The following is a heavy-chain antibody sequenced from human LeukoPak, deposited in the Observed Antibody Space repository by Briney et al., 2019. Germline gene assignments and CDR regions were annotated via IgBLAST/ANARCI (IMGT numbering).Heavy chain of an antibody. CDR2: VYYSGST. D-gene: IGHD5-18*01. CDR3: ARSGYSNGADAVDI. J-gene: IGHJ3*02. Sequence: SETLSLTCTVSGGSISSSSYYWGWIRQPPGKGLEWIGYVYYSGSTNYNPSLKSRVTISVDTSKKQFSLKLSSVTAADTAVYYCARSGYSNGADAVDIWGQGTMVTVSS. V-gene: IGHV4-61*05. CDR1: GGSISSSSYY.